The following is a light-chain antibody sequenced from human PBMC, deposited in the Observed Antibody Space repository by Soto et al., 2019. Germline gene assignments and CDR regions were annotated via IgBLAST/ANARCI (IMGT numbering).Light chain of an antibody. CDR3: QQRRNWVS. Sequence: LTQSPAIVSLSPGERATLSCTASQTVDTYIAWYQQRPGQPPRLLIHDTSHRASGVPARFRGSGSGTDFNLTIPSLEPEDFAVYFCQQRRNWVSFGPGTRV. CDR2: DTS. J-gene: IGKJ3*01. V-gene: IGKV3-11*01. CDR1: QTVDTY.